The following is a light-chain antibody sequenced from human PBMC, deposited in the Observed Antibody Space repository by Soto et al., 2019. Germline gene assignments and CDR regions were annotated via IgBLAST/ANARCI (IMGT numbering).Light chain of an antibody. Sequence: QSVLTQPASASGTPGHRVTISCSGRISNTGSNTLHWYQQLPGTSPKLLIYTNNQRPSGVPDRFSGTKSGTSGSLAIRGLQSEDEADYYCSSWDDSLNGYVFRTGTKVTVL. CDR1: ISNTGSNT. CDR3: SSWDDSLNGYV. V-gene: IGLV1-44*01. J-gene: IGLJ1*01. CDR2: TNN.